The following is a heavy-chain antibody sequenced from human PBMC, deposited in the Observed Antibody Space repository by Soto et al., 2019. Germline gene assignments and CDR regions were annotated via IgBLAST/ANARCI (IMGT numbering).Heavy chain of an antibody. Sequence: GGSLRLSCAASGFTFSSYGMHWVRQAPGKGLEWVAVIWYDGSNKYYADSVKGRFSISRDNSKNTLYLQMNSLRAEAADLYYCARGHVGPIIAARAEYFQHWGQGTLVTVSS. CDR1: GFTFSSYG. D-gene: IGHD6-6*01. V-gene: IGHV3-33*08. CDR3: ARGHVGPIIAARAEYFQH. CDR2: IWYDGSNK. J-gene: IGHJ1*01.